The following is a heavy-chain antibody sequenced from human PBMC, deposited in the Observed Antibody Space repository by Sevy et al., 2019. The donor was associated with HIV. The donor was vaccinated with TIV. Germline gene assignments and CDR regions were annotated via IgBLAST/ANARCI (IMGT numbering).Heavy chain of an antibody. CDR3: TKMKDDSSGFHLDY. Sequence: GGSLRLSCAASGFTFRRYWMSWVRQAPGKGLEWVANIKQDGSEKYYVDSGKGRFTMSRDNAKNSLYLQMNSLRAEDTAVYYCTKMKDDSSGFHLDYWGQGTLVTVSS. V-gene: IGHV3-7*01. CDR1: GFTFRRYW. D-gene: IGHD3-22*01. J-gene: IGHJ4*02. CDR2: IKQDGSEK.